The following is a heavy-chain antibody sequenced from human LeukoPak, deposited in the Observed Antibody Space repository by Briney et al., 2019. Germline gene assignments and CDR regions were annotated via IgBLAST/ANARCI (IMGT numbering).Heavy chain of an antibody. D-gene: IGHD5-12*01. CDR1: GGSISSGGYY. Sequence: SETLSLTCTVSGGSISSGGYYWSWIRQHPGKGLEWIGYIYYSGSTYYNPSLKSRVTISVDTSKNQFSLKLSSVTAADTAVYYCARGGYSGYDSPYYYYGMDVWGQGTTVTVSS. CDR3: ARGGYSGYDSPYYYYGMDV. V-gene: IGHV4-31*03. J-gene: IGHJ6*02. CDR2: IYYSGST.